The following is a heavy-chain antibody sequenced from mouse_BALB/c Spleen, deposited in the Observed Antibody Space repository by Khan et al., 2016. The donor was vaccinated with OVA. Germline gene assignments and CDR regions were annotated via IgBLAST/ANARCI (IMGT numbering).Heavy chain of an antibody. D-gene: IGHD2-14*01. CDR3: ARSTCRYAFAY. CDR1: GDSITSCY. CDR2: MIFSGNT. V-gene: IGHV3-8*02. Sequence: VQLKESGPSLVKPSQTLSLSCSATGDSITSCYWSWIRKFPGNKLEYMGYMIFSGNTYYYPSLKRPISITAQTSKNQYYLQLNCVTTEDTATYYCARSTCRYAFAYWGQGTPVTVSA. J-gene: IGHJ3*01.